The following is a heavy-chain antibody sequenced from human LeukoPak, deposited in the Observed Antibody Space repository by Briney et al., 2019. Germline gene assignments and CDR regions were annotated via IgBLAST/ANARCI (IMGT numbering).Heavy chain of an antibody. J-gene: IGHJ4*02. CDR2: ISGSGGST. V-gene: IGHV3-23*01. CDR1: GFTFSSYG. Sequence: PGGSLRLSCAASGFTFSSYGMSWVRQAPGKGLEWVSAISGSGGSTYYADSVKGRFTISRDNSKNTLYLQMNSLRAEDTAVYYCAIRCSGGSCFDYWGQGTLVTVSS. CDR3: AIRCSGGSCFDY. D-gene: IGHD2-15*01.